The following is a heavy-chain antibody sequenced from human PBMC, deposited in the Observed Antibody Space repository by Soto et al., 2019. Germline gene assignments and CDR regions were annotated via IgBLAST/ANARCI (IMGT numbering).Heavy chain of an antibody. CDR2: VIPSFGSS. D-gene: IGHD4-17*01. V-gene: IGHV1-69*06. CDR1: GGTFNNYA. Sequence: ASVKVSCKASGGTFNNYAISWIRQAPGQGLEWMGGVIPSFGSSHYAQKFQGRVSMTADKATTTAHMELNSLTSDDTAAYYCARDSGAGMTTVIKFDAWGQGTLVTVSS. J-gene: IGHJ4*02. CDR3: ARDSGAGMTTVIKFDA.